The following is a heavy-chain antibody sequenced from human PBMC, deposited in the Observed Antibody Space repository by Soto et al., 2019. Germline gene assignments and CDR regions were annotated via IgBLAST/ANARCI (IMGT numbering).Heavy chain of an antibody. CDR1: GGSMSSYY. CDR2: VYSSGGT. D-gene: IGHD3-3*01. J-gene: IGHJ5*02. CDR3: ARGQRFSDWFDP. V-gene: IGHV4-4*07. Sequence: PSETLSLTCTVSGGSMSSYYWTWIRQPAGKGLEWIGRVYSSGGTHYNPSLKSRVTISLDTSKNQFSLRLLSVTDADTAVYYCARGQRFSDWFDPWGQGILVAVSS.